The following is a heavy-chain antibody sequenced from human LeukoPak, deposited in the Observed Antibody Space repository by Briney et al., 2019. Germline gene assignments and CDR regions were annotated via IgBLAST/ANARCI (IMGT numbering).Heavy chain of an antibody. CDR1: GFTFSSYA. CDR2: ISYDGSNK. J-gene: IGHJ4*02. D-gene: IGHD5-12*01. CDR3: AKGGLKWLRFGGPSSRDYFDY. V-gene: IGHV3-30*04. Sequence: PGGSLRLSCAASGFTFSSYAMHWVRQAPGKGLEWVAVISYDGSNKYYADSVKGRFTISRDNSKNTLYLQMNSLRAEDTAVYYCAKGGLKWLRFGGPSSRDYFDYWGQGTLVTVSS.